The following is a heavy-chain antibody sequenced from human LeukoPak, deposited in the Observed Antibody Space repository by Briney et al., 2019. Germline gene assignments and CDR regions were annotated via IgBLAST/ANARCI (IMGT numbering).Heavy chain of an antibody. D-gene: IGHD1-1*01. CDR2: IYHSGST. CDR3: ARSRGTLDRLDQ. CDR1: GGSISSYY. Sequence: PSETLSLTCTVSGGSISSYYWSWIRQPPGKGLEWIGYIYHSGSTNYNPSLKSRVTISVDTSKNQFALKLSSVTAADTAVYYCARSRGTLDRLDQWGQGTLVTVSS. V-gene: IGHV4-59*01. J-gene: IGHJ4*02.